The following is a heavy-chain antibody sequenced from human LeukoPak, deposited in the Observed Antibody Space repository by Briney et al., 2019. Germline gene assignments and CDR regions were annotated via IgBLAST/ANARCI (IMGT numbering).Heavy chain of an antibody. J-gene: IGHJ4*02. CDR1: GFTFSSYA. V-gene: IGHV3-30-3*01. D-gene: IGHD3-22*01. CDR3: ARGPYYDSSGSSLDY. Sequence: GGSLRLSCAASGFTFSSYAAHWVRQAPGKGLEWVAVISYDGSNKYYADSVKGRFTISRDNSKNTLYLQMNSLRAEDTAVYYCARGPYYDSSGSSLDYWGQGTLVTVSS. CDR2: ISYDGSNK.